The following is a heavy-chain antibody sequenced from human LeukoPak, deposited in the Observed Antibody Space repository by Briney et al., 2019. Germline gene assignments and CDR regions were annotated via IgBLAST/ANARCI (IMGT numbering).Heavy chain of an antibody. J-gene: IGHJ4*02. V-gene: IGHV4-31*03. D-gene: IGHD3-3*01. CDR1: GGSISSGGYY. CDR3: ARAHYDVWNGFYYFDS. CDR2: IYYSGYT. Sequence: SETLSLTCTVSGGSISSGGYYWSWIRQHPGKRLEWIVYIYYSGYTYYNPSLKSRVTISVDTSKNQFSLRLTSVTAADTAVYYCARAHYDVWNGFYYFDSWGQGTLVTVSS.